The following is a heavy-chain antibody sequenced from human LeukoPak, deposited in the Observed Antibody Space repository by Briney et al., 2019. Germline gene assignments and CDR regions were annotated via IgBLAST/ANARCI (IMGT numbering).Heavy chain of an antibody. D-gene: IGHD2-15*01. CDR3: ARALGDTPRYYYGLDV. CDR1: GFTLSPYS. J-gene: IGHJ6*02. CDR2: TTTGPYI. V-gene: IGHV3-21*01. Sequence: GGSLRLSCAASGFTLSPYSMNWVRQAPGKGLEWVSSTTTGPYIYYADSVKGRFIISRDNAQNSVYLEMNNLRAEDTAVYYCARALGDTPRYYYGLDVWGQGTLVTVS.